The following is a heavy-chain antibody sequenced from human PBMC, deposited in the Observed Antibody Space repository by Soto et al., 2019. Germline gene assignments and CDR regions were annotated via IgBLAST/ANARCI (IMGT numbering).Heavy chain of an antibody. Sequence: ASVKVSCKASGFTFTSSAVQWVRQARGQRLEWIGWIVVGSGNTNYTQKFQERVTITRDMSTSTAYMELSSLRSEDTAVYYCAGGLEDYYDSSGYSRFDYWGQGXLVTVCS. J-gene: IGHJ4*02. V-gene: IGHV1-58*01. D-gene: IGHD3-22*01. CDR2: IVVGSGNT. CDR3: AGGLEDYYDSSGYSRFDY. CDR1: GFTFTSSA.